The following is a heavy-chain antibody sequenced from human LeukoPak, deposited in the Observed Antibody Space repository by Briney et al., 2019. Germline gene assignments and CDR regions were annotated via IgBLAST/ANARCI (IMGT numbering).Heavy chain of an antibody. CDR2: IYSGGST. CDR1: GFTVSSNS. CDR3: ARGTGTMVDY. V-gene: IGHV3-66*01. J-gene: IGHJ4*02. Sequence: GGSLRLSCAASGFTVSSNSMSWVRQAPGRGLEWVSVIYSGGSTYYADSVKGRFTISRDNSKNTLFLQMNSLRAGDTAVYYCARGTGTMVDYWGQGTLVTVSS. D-gene: IGHD3-10*01.